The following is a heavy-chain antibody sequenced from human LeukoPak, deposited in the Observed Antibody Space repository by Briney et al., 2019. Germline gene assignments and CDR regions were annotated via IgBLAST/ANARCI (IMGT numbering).Heavy chain of an antibody. CDR1: GGSISSYY. Sequence: SETLSLTCTVSGGSISSYYWSWIRQPPGKGLEWIGYIYYSGSTNYNPSLKSRVTISVDTSKNQFSLKLSSVTAADTAVYYCARDRVTILDYWGQGTLVTVSS. V-gene: IGHV4-59*01. CDR2: IYYSGST. J-gene: IGHJ4*02. CDR3: ARDRVTILDY. D-gene: IGHD3-10*01.